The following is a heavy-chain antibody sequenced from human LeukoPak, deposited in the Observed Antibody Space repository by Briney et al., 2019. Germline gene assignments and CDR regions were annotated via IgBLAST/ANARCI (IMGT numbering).Heavy chain of an antibody. CDR2: MNSNSGNT. Sequence: ASVKVSCKASGYTFTSYDINWVRQATGQGLEWMGWMNSNSGNTGYAQKFQGRVTITRNTPISTAYMELSSLRSEDTAVYYCARGLAYYGSGSYCGIDYWGQGTLVTVSS. CDR1: GYTFTSYD. D-gene: IGHD3-10*01. CDR3: ARGLAYYGSGSYCGIDY. V-gene: IGHV1-8*03. J-gene: IGHJ4*02.